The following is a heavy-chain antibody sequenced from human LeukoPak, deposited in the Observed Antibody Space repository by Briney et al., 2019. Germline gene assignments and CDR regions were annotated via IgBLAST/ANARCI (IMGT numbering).Heavy chain of an antibody. J-gene: IGHJ5*01. Sequence: GGSLRLSCAASGFTVSSNYMSWVRQAPGKGLEWVSVIYSGGSAYYADSVKGRFTISRDNSKNTLYLQMNSLRAEDTAVYYCARGSLLWWFDYWGQGTLVTVSS. D-gene: IGHD2-21*01. V-gene: IGHV3-66*01. CDR1: GFTVSSNY. CDR3: ARGSLLWWFDY. CDR2: IYSGGSA.